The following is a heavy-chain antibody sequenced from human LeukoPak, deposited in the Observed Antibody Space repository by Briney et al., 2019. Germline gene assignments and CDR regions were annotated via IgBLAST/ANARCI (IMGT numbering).Heavy chain of an antibody. CDR3: ARWDDTYSYGSFSDFDY. CDR1: GFTFSSYS. V-gene: IGHV3-21*01. Sequence: GGSLRLSCAASGFTFSSYSMNWVRQAPGKGLEWVSSISSSSSYIYYAYSVKGRFTISRDNAKNSLYLQMNSLRAEDTAVYYCARWDDTYSYGSFSDFDYWGQGTLVTVSS. D-gene: IGHD5-18*01. CDR2: ISSSSSYI. J-gene: IGHJ4*02.